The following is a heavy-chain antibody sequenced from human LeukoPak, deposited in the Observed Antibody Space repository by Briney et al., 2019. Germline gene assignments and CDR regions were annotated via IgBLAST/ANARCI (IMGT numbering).Heavy chain of an antibody. CDR1: GGSISSYY. Sequence: SETLSLTCTVSGGSISSYYWSWIRQPPGKGLEWIGYIYYSGSTNYNPSLKSRVTISVDTSKNQFSLKLSSVTAADTAVYYCARDGGYSGYDYGGYFGYWGQGTLVTVSS. CDR3: ARDGGYSGYDYGGYFGY. J-gene: IGHJ4*02. CDR2: IYYSGST. D-gene: IGHD5-12*01. V-gene: IGHV4-59*01.